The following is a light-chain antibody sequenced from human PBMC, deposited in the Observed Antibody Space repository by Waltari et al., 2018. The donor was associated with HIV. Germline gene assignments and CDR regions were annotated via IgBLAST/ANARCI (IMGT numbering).Light chain of an antibody. V-gene: IGLV3-21*02. CDR1: VLGGET. Sequence: VLTEPAPGSAAPGQTPSFTAVAHVLGGETAHWYQQKPGEALVLVVYDDSARPSGIPERCSGSNSGNTATLTVSRVEAGDEADYYCQVWDINTNHVLFGGGTKLTVL. CDR3: QVWDINTNHVL. J-gene: IGLJ3*02. CDR2: DDS.